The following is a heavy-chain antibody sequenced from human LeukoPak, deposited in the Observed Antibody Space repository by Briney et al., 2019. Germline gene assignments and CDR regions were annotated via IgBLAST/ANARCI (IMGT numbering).Heavy chain of an antibody. CDR2: IYYSGST. CDR1: GVSISSYY. J-gene: IGHJ4*02. Sequence: SETLSLTCTVSGVSISSYYWSWIRQPPGKGLEWIGYIYYSGSTNYNPSLKSRVTISVDTSKNQFSLKLSSVTAADTAVYYCARDGYSYGFGYWGQGTLVTVSS. CDR3: ARDGYSYGFGY. D-gene: IGHD5-18*01. V-gene: IGHV4-59*01.